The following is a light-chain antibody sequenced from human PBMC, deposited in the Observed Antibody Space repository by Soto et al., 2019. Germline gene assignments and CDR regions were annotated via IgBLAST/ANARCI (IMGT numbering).Light chain of an antibody. CDR1: QSISSW. CDR3: QQYYSYADT. V-gene: IGKV1-5*01. Sequence: DIPMTQSSSTLSASVGDRVTITCRSSQSISSWLAWYQQKPGKAPKLLIYDASSLESAVPSRFSGSGSGTEFTLTISSLQPDDFATYYCQQYYSYADTFGGGTK. J-gene: IGKJ4*01. CDR2: DAS.